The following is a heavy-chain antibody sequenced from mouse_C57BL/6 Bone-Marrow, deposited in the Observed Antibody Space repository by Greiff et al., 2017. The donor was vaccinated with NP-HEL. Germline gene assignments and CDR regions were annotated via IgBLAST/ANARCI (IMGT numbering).Heavy chain of an antibody. CDR1: GFTFSSYG. J-gene: IGHJ1*03. V-gene: IGHV5-6*02. Sequence: DVKLVESGGDLVKPGGSLKLSCAASGFTFSSYGMSWVRQTPDKRLEWVATISSGGSYTYYPDSVKGRFNISRDNAKNTLYLQMSSLKSEDTAMYYCARLGTGTRYFDVWGTGTTVTVAS. D-gene: IGHD4-1*01. CDR3: ARLGTGTRYFDV. CDR2: ISSGGSYT.